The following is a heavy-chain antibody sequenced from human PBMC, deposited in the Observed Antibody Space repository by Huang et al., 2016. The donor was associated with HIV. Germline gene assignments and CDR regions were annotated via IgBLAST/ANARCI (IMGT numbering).Heavy chain of an antibody. J-gene: IGHJ6*02. CDR1: FRFGAYW. CDR3: ATKTAAMDI. CDR2: IKQDESEK. Sequence: FRFGAYWMSWVRQSPGKGREGVANIKQDESEKYYVDAVKVRFNISRDNAKKVLFLEMNNVRVEDTATYYCATKTAAMDIWGQGTTVTVS. V-gene: IGHV3-7*01. D-gene: IGHD1-7*01.